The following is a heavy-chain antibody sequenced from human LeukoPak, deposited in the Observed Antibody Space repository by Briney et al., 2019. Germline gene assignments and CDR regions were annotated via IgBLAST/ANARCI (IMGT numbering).Heavy chain of an antibody. CDR3: ARMGPDVLRYFDWFPFADY. D-gene: IGHD3-9*01. CDR1: GYTFTSYG. CDR2: ISAYNGNT. V-gene: IGHV1-18*01. J-gene: IGHJ4*02. Sequence: GASVKISCKASGYTFTSYGISWVRQAPGQGLEWRGWISAYNGNTNYAQKLQGRVTMTTDTSTSTAYMELRSLRSDDTAVYYCARMGPDVLRYFDWFPFADYWGQGTLVTVSS.